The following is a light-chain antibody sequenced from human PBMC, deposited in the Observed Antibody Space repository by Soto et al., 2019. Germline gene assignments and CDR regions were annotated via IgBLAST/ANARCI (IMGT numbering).Light chain of an antibody. J-gene: IGKJ2*01. CDR1: QSVRTN. Sequence: EIVMTQSPAILSVSPGERATLSCRASQSVRTNLAWYQQKPGQAPRLLIYGASTRATGIPARFSGSGSGAEFTLAISSLQSEDFAVYYCQQYVNWPLYTFGQGTKLEIK. V-gene: IGKV3-15*01. CDR3: QQYVNWPLYT. CDR2: GAS.